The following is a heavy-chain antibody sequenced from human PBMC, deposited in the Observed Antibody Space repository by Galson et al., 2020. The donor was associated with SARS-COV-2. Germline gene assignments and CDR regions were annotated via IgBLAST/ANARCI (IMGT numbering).Heavy chain of an antibody. CDR1: GGSISSSSYY. Sequence: SQTLSLTCTVSGGSISSSSYYWGWIRQPPGKGLEWIGSIYYSGSTYYNPSLKSRVTISVDTSKNQFSLKLSSVTAADTAVYYCATFLYYYGSGSYQHGMDVWGQGTTVTVSS. CDR2: IYYSGST. D-gene: IGHD3-10*01. J-gene: IGHJ6*02. CDR3: ATFLYYYGSGSYQHGMDV. V-gene: IGHV4-39*01.